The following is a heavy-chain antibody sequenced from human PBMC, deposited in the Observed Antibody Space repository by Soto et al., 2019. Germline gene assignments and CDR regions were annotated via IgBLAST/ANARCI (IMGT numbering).Heavy chain of an antibody. CDR2: IYTSGST. Sequence: SETLSLTCTVSGGSISSYYWGWIRQPAGKGLEWIGRIYTSGSTNYNPSLKSRVTMSVDTSKNQFSLKLSSVTAADTAVYYCARVGTTGDYYYYGTDVWGQGTTVTVSS. J-gene: IGHJ6*02. CDR3: ARVGTTGDYYYYGTDV. CDR1: GGSISSYY. D-gene: IGHD7-27*01. V-gene: IGHV4-4*07.